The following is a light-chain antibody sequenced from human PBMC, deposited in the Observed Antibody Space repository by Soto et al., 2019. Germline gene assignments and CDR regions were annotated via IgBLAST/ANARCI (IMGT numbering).Light chain of an antibody. CDR3: NSQRSSGTRV. V-gene: IGLV1-36*01. J-gene: IGLJ1*01. CDR1: SSNIGNNA. CDR2: YDD. Sequence: QSVLTQPPSVSEAPRQRVTISCSGSSSNIGNNAVNWYQQLPGKAPKLLIYYDDLLPSGVSDRFSGSKSGYTASLTISGLQAEDEADYYCNSQRSSGTRVFGTETKLTVL.